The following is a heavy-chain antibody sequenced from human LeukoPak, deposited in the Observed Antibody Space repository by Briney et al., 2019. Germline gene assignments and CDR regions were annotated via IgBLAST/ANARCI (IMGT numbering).Heavy chain of an antibody. V-gene: IGHV4-4*09. J-gene: IGHJ4*02. D-gene: IGHD3-16*01. Sequence: PSETLSLTCTVSGGSISSYYWSWIRQPPGKGLEWIGYIYTSETNYNPSLKSRVTISVDTSKNQFSLRLSSVTAADTAVYYCARHGGDEDLYFDYWGQGTLVTVSS. CDR1: GGSISSYY. CDR3: ARHGGDEDLYFDY. CDR2: IYTSET.